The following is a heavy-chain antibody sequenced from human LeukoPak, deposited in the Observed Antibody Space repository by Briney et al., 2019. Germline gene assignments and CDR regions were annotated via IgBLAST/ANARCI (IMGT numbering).Heavy chain of an antibody. D-gene: IGHD6-25*01. V-gene: IGHV1-2*02. J-gene: IGHJ4*02. CDR2: INPNSGGT. CDR3: ARDLDSGGFVVDY. CDR1: GYTFTGYY. Sequence: ASVKVSCKASGYTFTGYYMHWVRQAPGQGLERMGWINPNSGGTNYAQKFQGRVTMTRDTSISTAYMELSRLRSDDTAVYYCARDLDSGGFVVDYWGQGTLVTVSS.